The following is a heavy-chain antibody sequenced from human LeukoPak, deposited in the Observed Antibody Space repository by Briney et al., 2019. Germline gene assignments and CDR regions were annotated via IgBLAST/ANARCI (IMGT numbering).Heavy chain of an antibody. CDR3: ARDRYGSGRGDY. J-gene: IGHJ4*02. CDR2: IYSGGST. CDR1: GFTVSSNY. Sequence: GESLRLSCAASGFTVSSNYMSWVRQAPGKGLEWVSVIYSGGSTYYADSVKGRFTISRDNSKNMLYLQMNSLRAEDTAVYYCARDRYGSGRGDYWGRGTLVTVSS. D-gene: IGHD3-10*01. V-gene: IGHV3-66*01.